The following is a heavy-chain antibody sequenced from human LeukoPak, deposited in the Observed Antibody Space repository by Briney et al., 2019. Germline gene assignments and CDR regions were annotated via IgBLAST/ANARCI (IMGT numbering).Heavy chain of an antibody. CDR3: ATSYYDSSAYYPNPE. V-gene: IGHV1-69*13. J-gene: IGHJ4*02. D-gene: IGHD3-22*01. CDR1: GGTFSSYA. Sequence: ASVKVPCKASGGTFSSYAISWVRQAPGQGLEWMGGIIPIFGTANYAQKFQGRVTITADESTSTAYMDLSSLRSEDTAVYYCATSYYDSSAYYPNPEWGQGTLVTVSS. CDR2: IIPIFGTA.